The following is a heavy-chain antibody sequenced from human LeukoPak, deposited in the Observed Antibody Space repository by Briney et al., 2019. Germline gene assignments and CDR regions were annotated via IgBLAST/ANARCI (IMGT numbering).Heavy chain of an antibody. CDR2: IIPIFGAA. D-gene: IGHD2-21*02. Sequence: SVKVSCKASGGTFSSYAISWVRQAPGQGLEWMGRIIPIFGAANYAQKFQGRVTITTDESTSTAYMELSSLRYEDTVVYYCARDRDIVVVTAFYYFDYWGQGTLVSVSS. J-gene: IGHJ4*02. V-gene: IGHV1-69*05. CDR1: GGTFSSYA. CDR3: ARDRDIVVVTAFYYFDY.